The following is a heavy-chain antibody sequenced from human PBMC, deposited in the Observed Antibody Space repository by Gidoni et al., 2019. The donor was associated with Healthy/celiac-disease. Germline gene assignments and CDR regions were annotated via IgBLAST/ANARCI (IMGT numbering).Heavy chain of an antibody. Sequence: EVQLVESGGGLVQPGGSLRLSCAASGFTFSSYAMHWVRQAPGKGLEYVSAISSNGGSTYYANSVKGRFTISRDNSKNTLYLQMGSLRAEDMAVYYCARRGPFYDILTGPHDYYGMDVWGQGTTVTVSS. CDR3: ARRGPFYDILTGPHDYYGMDV. CDR1: GFTFSSYA. CDR2: ISSNGGST. J-gene: IGHJ6*02. V-gene: IGHV3-64*01. D-gene: IGHD3-9*01.